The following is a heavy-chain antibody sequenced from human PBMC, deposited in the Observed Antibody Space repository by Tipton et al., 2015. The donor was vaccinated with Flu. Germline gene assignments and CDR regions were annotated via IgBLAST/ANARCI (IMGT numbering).Heavy chain of an antibody. J-gene: IGHJ5*01. Sequence: TLSLTCTVSGGSISSSTDYWGWIRQPPGKGLEWIGTIYYDGSTYYNPSLRSRVTISLDTSKNQFSLRLSSVTAADTAVYFCARDYGDFNWFESWGQGTLVTVSS. D-gene: IGHD4-17*01. CDR1: GGSISSSTDY. CDR3: ARDYGDFNWFES. CDR2: IYYDGST. V-gene: IGHV4-39*02.